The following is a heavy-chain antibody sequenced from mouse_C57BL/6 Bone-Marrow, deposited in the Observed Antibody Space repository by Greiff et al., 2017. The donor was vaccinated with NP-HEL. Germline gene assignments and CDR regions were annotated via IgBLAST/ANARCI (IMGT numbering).Heavy chain of an antibody. D-gene: IGHD1-1*01. CDR3: ARGYYGTPFAY. CDR2: ISSGSSTI. J-gene: IGHJ3*01. Sequence: EVQRVESGGGLVKPGGSLKLSCAASGFTFSDYGMHWVRQAPEKGLEWVAYISSGSSTIYYADTVKGRFTISRDNAKNTLFLQMTSLRSEDTAMYYCARGYYGTPFAYWGQGTLVTVSA. CDR1: GFTFSDYG. V-gene: IGHV5-17*01.